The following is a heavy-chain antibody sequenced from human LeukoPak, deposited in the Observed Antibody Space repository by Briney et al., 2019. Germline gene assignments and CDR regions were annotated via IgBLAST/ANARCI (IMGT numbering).Heavy chain of an antibody. Sequence: PSETLSLTCTVSGGSISSGSYYWSWIRQPAGKGLAWIGRIYTSGSTNYNPSLKSRVTISVDTSKNKFSLKLSSVTAADTAVYYCARANLGYCSSTSCLQYFDYWGQGTLVTVSS. CDR3: ARANLGYCSSTSCLQYFDY. J-gene: IGHJ4*02. CDR2: IYTSGST. V-gene: IGHV4-61*02. CDR1: GGSISSGSYY. D-gene: IGHD2-2*01.